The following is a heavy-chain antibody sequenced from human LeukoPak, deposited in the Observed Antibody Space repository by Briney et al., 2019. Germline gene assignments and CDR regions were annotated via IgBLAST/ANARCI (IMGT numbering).Heavy chain of an antibody. CDR1: GFRFSDHY. V-gene: IGHV3-72*01. CDR2: SGNKANSYQT. Sequence: GGSLRLSCVASGFRFSDHYMDWVRQAPGKGLEWVGRSGNKANSYQTEYAASVKGRFTISRDDSKNSVDLEMNSLKIEDTAVYYCARETPVVNLGDWGQGTRVTVS. CDR3: ARETPVVNLGD. J-gene: IGHJ4*02. D-gene: IGHD4-17*01.